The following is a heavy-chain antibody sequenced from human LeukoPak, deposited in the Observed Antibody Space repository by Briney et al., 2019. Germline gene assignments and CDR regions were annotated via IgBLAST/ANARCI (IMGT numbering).Heavy chain of an antibody. J-gene: IGHJ4*02. CDR1: GGSFSGYY. D-gene: IGHD2-15*01. V-gene: IGHV4-34*01. CDR3: ARAHSYCSGGSCPMPYFDY. CDR2: INHSGST. Sequence: SETLSLTCAVYGGSFSGYYWSRIRQPPGKGLEWIGEINHSGSTNYNPSLKSRVTISVDTSKNQFSLKLSSVTAADTAVYYCARAHSYCSGGSCPMPYFDYWGQGTLVTVSS.